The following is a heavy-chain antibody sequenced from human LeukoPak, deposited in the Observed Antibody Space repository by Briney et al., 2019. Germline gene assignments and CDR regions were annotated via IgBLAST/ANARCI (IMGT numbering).Heavy chain of an antibody. CDR3: ARIPRVYSSGLIFDY. V-gene: IGHV3-21*01. CDR1: GFTFSSYS. CDR2: ISSSSSYI. Sequence: PGGSLRLSCAASGFTFSSYSMNWVRQAPGKGLEWVSSISSSSSYIYYADSVKGRFTISRDNAKNSLYLQMNSLRAEDTAVYYCARIPRVYSSGLIFDYWGQGTLVTVSS. J-gene: IGHJ4*02. D-gene: IGHD6-19*01.